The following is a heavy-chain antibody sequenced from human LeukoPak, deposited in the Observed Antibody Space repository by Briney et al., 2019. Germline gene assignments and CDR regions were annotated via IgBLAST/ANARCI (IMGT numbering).Heavy chain of an antibody. CDR3: TTDLDSGSPY. CDR2: IKSKTDRGTT. Sequence: PGGSLRLSCAASGFTFSNAWMSWVRQAPGKGLEWVGRIKSKTDRGTTDYAAPVKGRFTISRDDSKNTLYLQMNSLKPEDTAVYYCTTDLDSGSPYWGQGTLVTVSS. V-gene: IGHV3-15*01. CDR1: GFTFSNAW. J-gene: IGHJ4*02. D-gene: IGHD1-26*01.